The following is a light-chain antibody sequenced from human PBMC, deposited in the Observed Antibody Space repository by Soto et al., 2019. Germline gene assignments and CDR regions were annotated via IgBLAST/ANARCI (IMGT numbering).Light chain of an antibody. CDR2: DVN. Sequence: QSALTQPASVSGSPGQSIAISCTGTSSDVGGYDYVSWYQQLPGKAPKLMIYDVNNRPSGASNRFSGSKSGNTASLTISGLQAEDEADYYCSSYTXSSTHVFGTGTKVTV. J-gene: IGLJ1*01. CDR3: SSYTXSSTHV. CDR1: SSDVGGYDY. V-gene: IGLV2-14*03.